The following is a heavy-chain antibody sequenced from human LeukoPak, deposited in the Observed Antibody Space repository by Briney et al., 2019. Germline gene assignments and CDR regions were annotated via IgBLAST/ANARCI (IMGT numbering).Heavy chain of an antibody. D-gene: IGHD2-15*01. V-gene: IGHV4-4*07. CDR1: GNSFGDYY. J-gene: IGHJ5*02. Sequence: SETLSLTCTVSGNSFGDYYWSWIRQPAGKGLEWIGRIYTSGSTTYNPSLKSRVTMSVDTSKSQFSLKLSSVTATDTAVYYCARGGPYCSGGGCYSRTSNWFDPWGQGTLVTVSS. CDR2: IYTSGST. CDR3: ARGGPYCSGGGCYSRTSNWFDP.